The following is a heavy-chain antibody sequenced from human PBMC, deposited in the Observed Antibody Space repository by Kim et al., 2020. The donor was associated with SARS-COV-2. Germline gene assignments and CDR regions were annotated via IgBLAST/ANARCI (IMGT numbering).Heavy chain of an antibody. Sequence: ASVKVSCKASGYTFTSYAMNWVRQAPGQGLEWMGWINTNTGNPTYAQGFTGRFVFSLDTSVSTAYLQISSLKAEDTAVYYCATVRALWSHLGDAFDIWGQGTMVTVSS. CDR3: ATVRALWSHLGDAFDI. J-gene: IGHJ3*02. V-gene: IGHV7-4-1*02. D-gene: IGHD3-10*01. CDR1: GYTFTSYA. CDR2: INTNTGNP.